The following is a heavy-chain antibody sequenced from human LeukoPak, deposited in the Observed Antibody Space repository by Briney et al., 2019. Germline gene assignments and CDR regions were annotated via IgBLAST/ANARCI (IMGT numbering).Heavy chain of an antibody. CDR2: TNRDGSST. V-gene: IGHV3-74*01. J-gene: IGHJ4*02. CDR3: ARDSVEWYIFDY. CDR1: GFTFSSYW. D-gene: IGHD3-3*01. Sequence: QAGGSLRLSCAASGFTFSSYWMHWVRQAPGKGPVWVARTNRDGSSTAYADSVKGRFTISKDNAKNTLYRLMNSLRAEDTAVYYCARDSVEWYIFDYWGQGTLVTVSS.